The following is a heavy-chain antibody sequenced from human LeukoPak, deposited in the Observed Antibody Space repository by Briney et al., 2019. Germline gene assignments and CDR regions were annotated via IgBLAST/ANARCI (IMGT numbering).Heavy chain of an antibody. J-gene: IGHJ5*02. V-gene: IGHV4-59*01. CDR2: IYYSGST. D-gene: IGHD3-22*01. CDR3: ARAVKYYYDSSGYPKWFDP. Sequence: SETLSLTCTVSGGSISSYYWSWIRQPPGMGLVWIGYIYYSGSTNYNPSLKSRVTISVDTSKNQFSLKLSSVTAADTAVYYCARAVKYYYDSSGYPKWFDPWGQGTLVTVSS. CDR1: GGSISSYY.